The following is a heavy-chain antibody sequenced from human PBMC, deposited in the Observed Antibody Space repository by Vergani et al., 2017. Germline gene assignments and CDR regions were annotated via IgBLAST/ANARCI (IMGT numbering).Heavy chain of an antibody. V-gene: IGHV4-61*02. CDR2: IYTTGST. J-gene: IGHJ3*02. CDR1: GDSIFSGNYY. CDR3: ARGSTHWKQGGFDI. Sequence: QVQLQESGPGLVKPSQTLSLTCAVSGDSIFSGNYYWNWFRQPAENELEWIGRIYTTGSTDYNPSLKSRVTMSLDSSRSHFSLRLSSVTAADTAIYFCARGSTHWKQGGFDIWGQGTKVTVSS. D-gene: IGHD1-1*01.